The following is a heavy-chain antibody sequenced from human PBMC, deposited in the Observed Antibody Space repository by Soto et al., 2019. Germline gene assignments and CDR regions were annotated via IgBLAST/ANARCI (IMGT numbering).Heavy chain of an antibody. CDR1: GFTFSNYA. J-gene: IGHJ4*02. CDR3: AKDKGVFNWATSYFDY. CDR2: TSYDGNNE. Sequence: GSLRRSGSASGFTFSNYAMHWVRQAPGKGLEWVALTSYDGNNEYYTDSVKGRFTISRDNSKNTLFLQMNSPRPEDTAVYYCAKDKGVFNWATSYFDYWGQGALVTVYS. V-gene: IGHV3-30*18. D-gene: IGHD1-1*01.